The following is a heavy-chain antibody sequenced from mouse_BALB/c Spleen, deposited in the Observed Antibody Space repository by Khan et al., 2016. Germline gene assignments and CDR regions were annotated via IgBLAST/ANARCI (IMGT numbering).Heavy chain of an antibody. D-gene: IGHD1-2*01. CDR3: AGIQYYYWHCDV. CDR2: INPDSSKI. J-gene: IGHJ1*01. CDR1: GFAFSRYW. V-gene: IGHV4-1*02. Sequence: EVQLLESGGGLVQPGGSLKLSCAASGFAFSRYWMSWVRQAPGKGLEWIGEINPDSSKINYTPSLKDKFIISRDNAKNTLYLQMSKVRSEDTGLECWAGIQYYYWHCDVWGAGTTATVSS.